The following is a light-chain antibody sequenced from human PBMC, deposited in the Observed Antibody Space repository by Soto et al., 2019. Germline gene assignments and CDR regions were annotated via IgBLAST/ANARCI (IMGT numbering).Light chain of an antibody. Sequence: EIVMTQSPATLSVSPGERATLSCRASQRISSDLAWYQQKPGQAPRLLISSASTRATGIPARFSGTESGTEFTLTISSLQSEDFAVYYCQQYNTWPLITFGQGTRLEIK. J-gene: IGKJ5*01. CDR1: QRISSD. CDR2: SAS. V-gene: IGKV3-15*01. CDR3: QQYNTWPLIT.